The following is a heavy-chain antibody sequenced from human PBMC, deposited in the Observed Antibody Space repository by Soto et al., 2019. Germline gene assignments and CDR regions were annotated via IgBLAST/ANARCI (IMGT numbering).Heavy chain of an antibody. D-gene: IGHD6-19*01. J-gene: IGHJ4*02. CDR1: SDSISSYY. CDR2: TDYSGNT. V-gene: IGHV4-59*08. CDR3: ARAVGDPLYYLDY. Sequence: SETLSLTCTVSSDSISSYYWIWIRQSPGKGLEWIGYTDYSGNTNYNPSLKSRVTISGDTSKNQFSLRLSSVTAADTAVYYCARAVGDPLYYLDYWGQRTPVTVSS.